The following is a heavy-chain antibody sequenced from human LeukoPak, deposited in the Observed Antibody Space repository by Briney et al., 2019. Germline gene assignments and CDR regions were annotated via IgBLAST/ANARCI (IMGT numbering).Heavy chain of an antibody. J-gene: IGHJ6*02. CDR3: ARGGYSSGWYLGMDV. Sequence: ASVKVSCKASGYAFTSYGISRVRQAPGQGLEWMGWISAYNGNTNYAQKLQGRVTMTTDTSTSTAYMELRSLRSDDTAVYYCARGGYSSGWYLGMDVWGQGTTVTVSS. CDR2: ISAYNGNT. V-gene: IGHV1-18*01. D-gene: IGHD6-19*01. CDR1: GYAFTSYG.